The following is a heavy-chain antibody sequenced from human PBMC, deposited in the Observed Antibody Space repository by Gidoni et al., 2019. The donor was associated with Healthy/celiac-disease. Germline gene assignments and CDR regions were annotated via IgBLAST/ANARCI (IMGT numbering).Heavy chain of an antibody. Sequence: QLQLQESGPGLVKPSETLSLTCTVSGGSISSSSYYWGGIRQPPGKGLEWIGSIYYSGSTYYNPSLKSRVTISVDTSKNQFSLKLSSVTAADTAVYYCATYNYYYYGMDVWGQGTTVTVSS. CDR1: GGSISSSSYY. J-gene: IGHJ6*02. V-gene: IGHV4-39*01. D-gene: IGHD4-4*01. CDR3: ATYNYYYYGMDV. CDR2: IYYSGST.